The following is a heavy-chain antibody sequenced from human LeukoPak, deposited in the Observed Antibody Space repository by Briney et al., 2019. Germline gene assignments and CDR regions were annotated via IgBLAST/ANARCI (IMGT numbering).Heavy chain of an antibody. J-gene: IGHJ4*02. Sequence: KPSETLSLTCTVSGGSVSSGSYYWSWIRQPPGKGLEWIGYIYYRGSTNYNPSLKSRVTISVDTSKNQFSLKLSSVTASDTAVYYCVRHVAGTTLDYWGQGTLVTVSS. V-gene: IGHV4-61*01. CDR3: VRHVAGTTLDY. D-gene: IGHD6-19*01. CDR2: IYYRGST. CDR1: GGSVSSGSYY.